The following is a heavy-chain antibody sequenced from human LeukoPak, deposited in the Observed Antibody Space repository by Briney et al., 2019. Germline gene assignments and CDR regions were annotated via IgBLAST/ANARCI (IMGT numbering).Heavy chain of an antibody. Sequence: PGGSLRLSCAASGFTFSSYGMHWVRQAPGKGLEWVAVIWYDGSNKYYADSVKGRFTISRDNSKNTLYLQMNSLRAEDTAVYYCARDRVLEGYFDYWGQGTLVTVSS. D-gene: IGHD3-16*02. V-gene: IGHV3-33*01. CDR1: GFTFSSYG. J-gene: IGHJ4*02. CDR3: ARDRVLEGYFDY. CDR2: IWYDGSNK.